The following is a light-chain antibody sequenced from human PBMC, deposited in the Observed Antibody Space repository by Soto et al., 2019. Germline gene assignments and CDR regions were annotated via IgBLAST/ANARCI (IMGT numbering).Light chain of an antibody. Sequence: QSVLTQPVSVSGSPGQSITISCTGTSSDVGNYNLVSWYQQHPGKVPKLIIYEDNKRPSGVSNRFSGSKSGNTASLTISGLQAEDEVDYYCCSYTSSSTLVFGGGTKLTVL. CDR1: SSDVGNYNL. V-gene: IGLV2-14*02. CDR2: EDN. CDR3: CSYTSSSTLV. J-gene: IGLJ2*01.